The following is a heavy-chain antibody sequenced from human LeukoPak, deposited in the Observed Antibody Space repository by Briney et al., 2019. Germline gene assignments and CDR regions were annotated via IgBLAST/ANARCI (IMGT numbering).Heavy chain of an antibody. Sequence: TLSLTCTVSGGSISSGSYYWSWIRQPAGKGLEWIGRIYTSGSTNYNPSLKSRVTISVDTSKNQFSLKLSSVTAADTAVYYCARASRDRFGELSRYNWFDPWGQGTLVTVSS. V-gene: IGHV4-61*02. CDR1: GGSISSGSYY. D-gene: IGHD3-10*01. CDR2: IYTSGST. J-gene: IGHJ5*02. CDR3: ARASRDRFGELSRYNWFDP.